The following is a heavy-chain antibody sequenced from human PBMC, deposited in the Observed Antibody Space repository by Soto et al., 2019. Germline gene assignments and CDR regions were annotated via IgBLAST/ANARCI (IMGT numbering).Heavy chain of an antibody. CDR3: VKSNSGAPSTGMGA. V-gene: IGHV3-74*01. CDR1: GFTFSGYW. J-gene: IGHJ6*02. D-gene: IGHD6-25*01. Sequence: GSLRLSCAASGFTFSGYWMHWVRQAPGKGLEWVSRINSDGSSTSYADSVKGRFTISRDKAKKALHLEINRLRPEDTALYYGVKSNSGAPSTGMGAWGGGTTVTVSS. CDR2: INSDGSST.